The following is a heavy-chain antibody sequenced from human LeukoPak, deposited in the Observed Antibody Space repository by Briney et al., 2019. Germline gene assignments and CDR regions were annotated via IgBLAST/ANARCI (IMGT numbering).Heavy chain of an antibody. D-gene: IGHD5-12*01. CDR2: INPNGGTT. CDR3: ARGGYTGYDFHY. J-gene: IGHJ4*02. Sequence: GASVKVSCKASGYTFTGYYMHWVRQAPGQGLEWMGWINPNGGTTNYAQKFQSRVTMTRDTSISTAYMELSRLRSDDTAVFYCARGGYTGYDFHYWGQGTLVTVSS. CDR1: GYTFTGYY. V-gene: IGHV1-2*02.